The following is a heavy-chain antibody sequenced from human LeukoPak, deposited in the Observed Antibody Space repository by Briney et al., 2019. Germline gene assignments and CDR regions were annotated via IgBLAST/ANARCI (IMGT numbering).Heavy chain of an antibody. CDR1: GYTFTSYG. CDR3: ARVPGYSSGWYVGYYYYYMDV. J-gene: IGHJ6*03. V-gene: IGHV1-18*01. Sequence: GASVKVSCKASGYTFTSYGISWVRQAPGQGLEWMGWISAYNGNTNYAQELQGRVTMTADTSTSTAYMELRSLRSDDTAVYYCARVPGYSSGWYVGYYYYYMDVWGKGTTVTISS. D-gene: IGHD6-19*01. CDR2: ISAYNGNT.